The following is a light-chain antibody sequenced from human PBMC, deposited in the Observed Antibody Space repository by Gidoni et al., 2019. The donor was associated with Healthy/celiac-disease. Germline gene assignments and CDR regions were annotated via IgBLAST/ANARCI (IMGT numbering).Light chain of an antibody. J-gene: IGLJ2*01. CDR3: SSYTSSSTLGVV. V-gene: IGLV2-14*01. CDR2: EVS. CDR1: SSDVGGYNY. Sequence: QSALTQPASVSGSPGQSITISCTGTSSDVGGYNYVSWYQQTPGKAPKLMIYEVSNRPSGVSNRFSGSKSGNTASLTISGLQAEDEADYYCSSYTSSSTLGVVFGGGTKLTVL.